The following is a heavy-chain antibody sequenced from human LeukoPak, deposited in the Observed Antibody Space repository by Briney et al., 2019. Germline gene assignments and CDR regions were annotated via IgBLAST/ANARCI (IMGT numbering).Heavy chain of an antibody. Sequence: PGGSLRLSCAASGFTFSSYAMHWVRQAPGKGLEGVAVISYDGSNKYYADSVKGRFTISRDNSKNTLYLQMNSLRAEDTAVYYCARVGLVGSSIVGASYFDYWGQGTLVTVSS. J-gene: IGHJ4*02. CDR3: ARVGLVGSSIVGASYFDY. CDR1: GFTFSSYA. CDR2: ISYDGSNK. D-gene: IGHD1-26*01. V-gene: IGHV3-30-3*01.